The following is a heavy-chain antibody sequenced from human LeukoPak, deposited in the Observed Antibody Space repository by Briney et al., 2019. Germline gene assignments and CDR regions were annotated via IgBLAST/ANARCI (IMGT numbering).Heavy chain of an antibody. D-gene: IGHD1-26*01. CDR1: GFIFSNSA. CDR2: INGGGTGT. Sequence: GGSLRLSCAASGFIFSNSAMSWVRQAPGKGLEWVSGINGGGTGTYYAYSVRGRVTISRDNSKNTLHLDMNSVRAEDTAIYYCAKAGAIKFDFWGQGILVTVSS. J-gene: IGHJ4*02. V-gene: IGHV3-23*01. CDR3: AKAGAIKFDF.